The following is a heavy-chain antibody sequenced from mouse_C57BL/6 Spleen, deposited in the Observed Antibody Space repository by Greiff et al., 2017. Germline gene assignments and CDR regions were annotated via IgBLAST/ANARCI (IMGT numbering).Heavy chain of an antibody. CDR3: ARDYGNRFDY. V-gene: IGHV5-17*01. Sequence: EVKVVESGGGLVKSGGSLKLSCAASGFTFSDYGMHWVRQAPEKGLEWVAYISSGSSTIYYADTEKGRFTISRDNAKNTLFLQMTSLRSEDTAMFYCARDYGNRFDYWGQGTTHTVSS. D-gene: IGHD2-1*01. CDR1: GFTFSDYG. CDR2: ISSGSSTI. J-gene: IGHJ2*01.